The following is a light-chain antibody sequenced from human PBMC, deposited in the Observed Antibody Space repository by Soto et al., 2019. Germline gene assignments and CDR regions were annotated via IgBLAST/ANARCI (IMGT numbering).Light chain of an antibody. V-gene: IGKV1-5*03. CDR3: QQFHSYPYT. CDR2: KAS. Sequence: DIPMTQSPSTLSASVGDRVTITCRASQSISTWLAWYQQKPGKAPKLLISKASSLESGVPSRFSGSGSWTEFNLTISSLQPDDFATYYCQQFHSYPYTFGQGTKLEIK. CDR1: QSISTW. J-gene: IGKJ2*01.